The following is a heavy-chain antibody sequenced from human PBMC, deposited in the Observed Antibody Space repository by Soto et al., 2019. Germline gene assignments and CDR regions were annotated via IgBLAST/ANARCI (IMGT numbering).Heavy chain of an antibody. CDR2: IDPSDSYT. D-gene: IGHD3-22*01. CDR3: ARLAADSSGYYYLGTFDP. CDR1: GYSFTSYW. V-gene: IGHV5-10-1*01. J-gene: IGHJ5*02. Sequence: GESLKISCKGSGYSFTSYWISSVRQMPGKGLEWMGRIDPSDSYTNYSPSFQGHVTISADKSISTAYLQWSSLKASDTAMYYCARLAADSSGYYYLGTFDPWGQGTLVTVSS.